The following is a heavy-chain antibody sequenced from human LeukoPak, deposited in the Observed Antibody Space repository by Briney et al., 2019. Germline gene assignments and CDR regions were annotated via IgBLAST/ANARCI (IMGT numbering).Heavy chain of an antibody. Sequence: GGSLRLSCAASGFTFSDAWMTWVRQAPGKGLEWVAVMSYDGSNKYYADSVKGRFTISRDNSKNTLYLQMNSLRTEDTAVYYCASQIAAAGRDTFQHWGQGTLVTVSS. CDR1: GFTFSDAW. V-gene: IGHV3-30-3*01. CDR3: ASQIAAAGRDTFQH. J-gene: IGHJ1*01. CDR2: MSYDGSNK. D-gene: IGHD6-13*01.